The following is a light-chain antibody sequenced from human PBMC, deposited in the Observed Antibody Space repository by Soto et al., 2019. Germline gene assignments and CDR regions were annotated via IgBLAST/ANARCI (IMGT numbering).Light chain of an antibody. V-gene: IGKV1-33*01. J-gene: IGKJ5*01. Sequence: DIHMTQSPSSLSASEGDRVTITCQASQDIRKYLNWYQQKAGKAPKLLIYGASNLETGVPSKFAGSGSGTDFTFTISSLQPEDIATYYCQQYDNLPITFGLGTRLEIK. CDR2: GAS. CDR3: QQYDNLPIT. CDR1: QDIRKY.